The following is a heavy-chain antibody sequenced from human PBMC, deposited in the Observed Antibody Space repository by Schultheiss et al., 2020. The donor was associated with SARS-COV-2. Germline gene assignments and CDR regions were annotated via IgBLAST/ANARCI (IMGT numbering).Heavy chain of an antibody. CDR1: GGSISSGSYY. CDR2: IYHSGST. D-gene: IGHD6-19*01. CDR3: ARGGWYYYYGMDV. V-gene: IGHV4-39*07. Sequence: SETLSLTCSVSGGSISSGSYYWGWIRQPPGKGLECIGEIYHSGSTNYNPSLKSRVTISVDTSKNQFSLKLSSVTAADTAVYYCARGGWYYYYGMDVWGQGTTVTVSS. J-gene: IGHJ6*02.